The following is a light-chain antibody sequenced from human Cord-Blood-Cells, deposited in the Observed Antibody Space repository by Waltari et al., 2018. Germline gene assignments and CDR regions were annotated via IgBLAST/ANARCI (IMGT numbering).Light chain of an antibody. Sequence: QSALTQPASVSGSPGQSITISCTGTSSDVGGYNYVFWYQQHPGKAPKLMIYDVSNRPSGVSNRVSGSKSGNTASLTISGLQAEDEADYYCSSYTSSSTLYVFGTGTKVTVL. J-gene: IGLJ1*01. CDR3: SSYTSSSTLYV. CDR1: SSDVGGYNY. V-gene: IGLV2-14*01. CDR2: DVS.